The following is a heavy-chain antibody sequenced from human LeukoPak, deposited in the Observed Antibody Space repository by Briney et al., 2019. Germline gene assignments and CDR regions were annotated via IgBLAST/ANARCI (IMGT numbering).Heavy chain of an antibody. D-gene: IGHD1-26*01. CDR3: ATHIFEYSGSPRVAFDI. V-gene: IGHV5-51*01. J-gene: IGHJ3*02. CDR2: IYPGDSDT. Sequence: PGESLKISCKGSGYSFISYWIGWVRHMPGKDLEWMGIIYPGDSDTTYSPSFQGQLTISTDKSISTAYLQWTSLRASDTAMYYCATHIFEYSGSPRVAFDIWGQGTMVTVSS. CDR1: GYSFISYW.